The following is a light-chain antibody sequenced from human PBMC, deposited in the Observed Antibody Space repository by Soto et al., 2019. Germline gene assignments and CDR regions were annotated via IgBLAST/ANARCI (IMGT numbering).Light chain of an antibody. V-gene: IGKV1-5*03. Sequence: DIQMAQSPSSLSASVGDRVTITCRASQSISTWLAWHQQKPGKAPKLLISKASSLESGVPSRFSGSGSGTEFTLTISSLQPDDFATYYCQQYFRFRAFGQGTKVDIK. J-gene: IGKJ1*01. CDR1: QSISTW. CDR2: KAS. CDR3: QQYFRFRA.